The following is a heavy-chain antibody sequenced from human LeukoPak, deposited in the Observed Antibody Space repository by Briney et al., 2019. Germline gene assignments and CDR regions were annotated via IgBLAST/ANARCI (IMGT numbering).Heavy chain of an antibody. Sequence: SETLSLTCAVYGGSFSGYYWSWIRQPPGKGLEWIGEINHSGSTNYNPSLKSRVTISVDTSKNQFSLQLRSVTAADTAVYYCARDGNALWGQGTLVTVSS. D-gene: IGHD1-1*01. CDR1: GGSFSGYY. J-gene: IGHJ4*02. V-gene: IGHV4-34*01. CDR3: ARDGNAL. CDR2: INHSGST.